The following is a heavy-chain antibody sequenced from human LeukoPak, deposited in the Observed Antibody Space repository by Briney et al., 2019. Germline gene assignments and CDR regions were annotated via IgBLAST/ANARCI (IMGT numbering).Heavy chain of an antibody. Sequence: PGGSLRLSCAASGFTFSSYGMHWVRQAPGKGLEWVAFIRYDGSNKYYADSVKGRFTISRDNSKNTLYLQMNSLRAEDTAVYYCAKDDGSWYRGCGYWGQGTLVTVFS. J-gene: IGHJ4*02. CDR1: GFTFSSYG. CDR3: AKDDGSWYRGCGY. CDR2: IRYDGSNK. D-gene: IGHD6-13*01. V-gene: IGHV3-30*02.